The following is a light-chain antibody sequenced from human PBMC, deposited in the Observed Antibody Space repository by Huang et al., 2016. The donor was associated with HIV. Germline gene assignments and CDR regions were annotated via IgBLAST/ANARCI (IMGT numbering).Light chain of an antibody. CDR2: AAS. CDR1: QIVSSH. Sequence: ETVMTQSPVTLSVSPGDRASLSCRSSQIVSSHVAWYQQKPGQGPRLLIYAASTRATGVPARFSGSGAGTEFTLTISTLQSEDSAVYYCQQYNDFRSTFGPGTRVEIK. J-gene: IGKJ3*01. V-gene: IGKV3-15*01. CDR3: QQYNDFRST.